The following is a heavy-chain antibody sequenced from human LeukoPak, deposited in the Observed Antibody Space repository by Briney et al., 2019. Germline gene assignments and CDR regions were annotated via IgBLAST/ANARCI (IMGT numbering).Heavy chain of an antibody. CDR3: ARGYSGYGRTFDP. Sequence: GGSLRLSCAASGFTFSSYSMNWVRQAPGKGLEWVSSISSSSSYIYYADSVKGRFTISRDNAKNSLYLQMNSLRAEDTAVYYCARGYSGYGRTFDPWGQGTLVTVSS. D-gene: IGHD5-12*01. CDR1: GFTFSSYS. J-gene: IGHJ5*02. CDR2: ISSSSSYI. V-gene: IGHV3-21*01.